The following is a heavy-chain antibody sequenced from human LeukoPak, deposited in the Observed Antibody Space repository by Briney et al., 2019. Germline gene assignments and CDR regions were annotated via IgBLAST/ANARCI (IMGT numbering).Heavy chain of an antibody. CDR1: GFPVDSNY. D-gene: IGHD2-15*01. CDR2: LYEDGRI. V-gene: IGHV3-53*01. J-gene: IGHJ4*02. CDR3: TRGGGYYPIDY. Sequence: GESLRLSCAASGFPVDSNYMNWVRQAPGKGLEWVSVLYEDGRIYYADSVKGRFTISRDTSKNILSLQLNGLRAEDTAVYYCTRGGGYYPIDYWGQGTLVTVSS.